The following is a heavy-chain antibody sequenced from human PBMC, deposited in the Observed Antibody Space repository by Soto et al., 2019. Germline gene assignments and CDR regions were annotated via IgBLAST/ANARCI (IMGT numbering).Heavy chain of an antibody. J-gene: IGHJ4*02. CDR2: IYSGGST. V-gene: IGHV3-66*01. D-gene: IGHD1-26*01. Sequence: EVRLVESGGGLVQPGGSLRLSCAASGFTVSSNYMSWVRQAPGKGLEWVSVIYSGGSTYYADSVKGRFTISRDNSKNTLYLQMNSLRAEDTAVYYCARDPGRSYGPDWGQGTLVTASS. CDR3: ARDPGRSYGPD. CDR1: GFTVSSNY.